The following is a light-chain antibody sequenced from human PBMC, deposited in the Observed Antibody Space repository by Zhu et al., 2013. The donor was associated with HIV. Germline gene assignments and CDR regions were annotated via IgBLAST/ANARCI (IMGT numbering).Light chain of an antibody. CDR1: QTLNSPY. Sequence: IVLTQSPGTLSLSPGERATLSCRATQTLNSPYLAWYQQKPGQSPRLLIYAASSRATGVPARFSGSGSGTEFILTISSLQSEDFAVYHCQQYNNWAPLTFGGGTKVEI. J-gene: IGKJ4*01. CDR3: QQYNNWAPLT. V-gene: IGKV3-15*01. CDR2: AAS.